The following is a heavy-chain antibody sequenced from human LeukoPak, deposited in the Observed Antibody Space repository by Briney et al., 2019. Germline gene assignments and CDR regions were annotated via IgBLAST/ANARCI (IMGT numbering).Heavy chain of an antibody. CDR3: ARDLNPHSSSWYEDALDI. J-gene: IGHJ3*02. CDR1: GYTFTNYG. V-gene: IGHV1-18*01. Sequence: ASVKVSCKASGYTFTNYGISWVRQAPGQGLEWMGWISAYSGNTRNAQKLQGRVTMTTDTSTSTAYMELSSLRSDDTAVYFCARDLNPHSSSWYEDALDIWGQGTMVTVSS. CDR2: ISAYSGNT. D-gene: IGHD6-13*01.